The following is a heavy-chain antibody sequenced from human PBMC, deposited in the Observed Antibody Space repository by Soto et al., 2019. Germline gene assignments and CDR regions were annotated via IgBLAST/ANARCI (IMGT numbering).Heavy chain of an antibody. CDR1: GLTVSSNY. J-gene: IGHJ6*02. V-gene: IGHV3-53*01. CDR3: ALDXRGYGYGFFWRYSHLDV. CDR2: IYSEGTT. Sequence: GGSLRLSCAASGLTVSSNYMSWVRQAPGKGLEWVSVIYSEGTTYYADSVKGRFTVSRDNSKNTLYLQMNSLRVEDTAVYYCALDXRGYGYGFFWRYSHLDVWGQGTTVTVSS. D-gene: IGHD5-18*01.